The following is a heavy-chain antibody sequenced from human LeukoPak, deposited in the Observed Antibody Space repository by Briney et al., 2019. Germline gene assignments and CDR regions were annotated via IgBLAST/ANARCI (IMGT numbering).Heavy chain of an antibody. V-gene: IGHV4-34*01. Sequence: SETLSLTCAVYGGSFSGYYWSWIRQPPGKGLEWIGEINHSGSTNYNPSLKSRVTISVDTSKNQFSLKLSSVTAADTAVYYCARGFDGPEDYWGQGTLVTVSS. CDR2: INHSGST. J-gene: IGHJ4*02. CDR1: GGSFSGYY. CDR3: ARGFDGPEDY. D-gene: IGHD3-10*01.